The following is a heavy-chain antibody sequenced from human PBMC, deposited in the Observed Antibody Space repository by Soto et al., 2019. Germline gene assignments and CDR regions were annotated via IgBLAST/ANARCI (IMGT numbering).Heavy chain of an antibody. V-gene: IGHV1-46*01. CDR1: GYTFTSYY. J-gene: IGHJ3*02. CDR3: ARGSAYSSSSSGDAFDI. Sequence: QVQLVQSGAEVKKPGASVKVSCKASGYTFTSYYMHWVRQAPGQGLEWMGIINPSGGSTSYAQKFQGRVTMTRDTSTSTVYMKLTSLRSEDTAVYHCARGSAYSSSSSGDAFDIRCQGTMDTVSS. CDR2: INPSGGST. D-gene: IGHD6-6*01.